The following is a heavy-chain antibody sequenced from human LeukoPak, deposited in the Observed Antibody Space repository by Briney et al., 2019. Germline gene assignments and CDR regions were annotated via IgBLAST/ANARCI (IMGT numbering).Heavy chain of an antibody. J-gene: IGHJ5*02. D-gene: IGHD4-23*01. CDR3: ARDGYGGNPNWFDP. V-gene: IGHV3-66*01. CDR2: IYSGGST. Sequence: GGSLRLSCAASGFTVSSNYMSWVRQAPGKGLEWGSVIYSGGSTYYADSVKGRFTISRDNSKNTLYLQMNSLRAEDTAVYYCARDGYGGNPNWFDPWGQGTLVTVSS. CDR1: GFTVSSNY.